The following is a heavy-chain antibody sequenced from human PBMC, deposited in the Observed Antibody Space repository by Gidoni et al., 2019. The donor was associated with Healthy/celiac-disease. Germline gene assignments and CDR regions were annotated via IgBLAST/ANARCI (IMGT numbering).Heavy chain of an antibody. CDR2: ISGSGGST. CDR1: GFTFSSFA. CDR3: AKTPPYGGIFDY. Sequence: EVQLLESGGGLVQPGGSLRLSCAASGFTFSSFAMSWFRQAPGKGLEWVSAISGSGGSTYYADSVKGRFTISRDNSKNTLYLQMNSLRAEDTAVYYCAKTPPYGGIFDYWGQGTLVTVSS. V-gene: IGHV3-23*01. J-gene: IGHJ4*02. D-gene: IGHD4-17*01.